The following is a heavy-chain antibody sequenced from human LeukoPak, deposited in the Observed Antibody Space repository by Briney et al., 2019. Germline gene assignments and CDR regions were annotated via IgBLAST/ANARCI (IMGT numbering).Heavy chain of an antibody. CDR3: AKDPQQWESYFDY. CDR2: IRSKANSYAT. CDR1: GFTFSGSA. J-gene: IGHJ4*02. V-gene: IGHV3-73*01. D-gene: IGHD1-26*01. Sequence: GGSLRLSCAASGFTFSGSAMHWFRQASAKGLEWVGRIRSKANSYATAYAASVKGRFTISRDDSKNTAYLQMNSLKTEDTAVYYCAKDPQQWESYFDYWGQGTLVTVSS.